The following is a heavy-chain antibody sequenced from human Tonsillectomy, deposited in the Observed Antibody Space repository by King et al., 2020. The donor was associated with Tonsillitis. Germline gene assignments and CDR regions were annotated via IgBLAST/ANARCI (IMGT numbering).Heavy chain of an antibody. J-gene: IGHJ4*02. CDR2: ILYDGSNE. CDR3: AKDSSSSQYYLDD. D-gene: IGHD6-6*01. CDR1: GFTFSSYG. Sequence: VQLVESGGGVVQPGRSLRLSCAASGFTFSSYGMHCVRQASGKGLEWVAVILYDGSNEYYADSVKGRFTSSRDNSKNTLYVQMNSLRAEDTAVYYCAKDSSSSQYYLDDWGQGTLVTVSA. V-gene: IGHV3-30*18.